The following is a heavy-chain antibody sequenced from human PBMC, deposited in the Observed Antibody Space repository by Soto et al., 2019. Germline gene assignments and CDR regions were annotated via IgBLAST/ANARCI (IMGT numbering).Heavy chain of an antibody. Sequence: QVQLVQSGAEVKKPGSSVKVSCKASGGTFSSYAISWVRQAPGQGLEWMGGIIPIFGTANYAQKFQGRVTITVDESTSTAYMELSSLRSEDTAVYYCASRRLLDDFWSGYYYYYGMDVWGQGTTVTVSS. CDR1: GGTFSSYA. CDR3: ASRRLLDDFWSGYYYYYGMDV. V-gene: IGHV1-69*01. CDR2: IIPIFGTA. J-gene: IGHJ6*02. D-gene: IGHD3-3*01.